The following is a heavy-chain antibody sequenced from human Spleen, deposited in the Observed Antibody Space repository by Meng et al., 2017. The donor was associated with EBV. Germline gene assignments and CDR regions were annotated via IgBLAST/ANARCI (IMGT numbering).Heavy chain of an antibody. J-gene: IGHJ4*02. CDR1: GFTFSDSY. V-gene: IGHV3-11*01. D-gene: IGHD3/OR15-3a*01. Sequence: VELVQSGGDLVKPGGSLRLSCASSGFTFSDSYMSWIRQTPGKGLEWISYISNSGTTIKYADSVKGRFTISRDNAKNSLYLQMNSLRADDTAVYYCARGTGRWTFDYWGQGNLVTVSS. CDR2: ISNSGTTI. CDR3: ARGTGRWTFDY.